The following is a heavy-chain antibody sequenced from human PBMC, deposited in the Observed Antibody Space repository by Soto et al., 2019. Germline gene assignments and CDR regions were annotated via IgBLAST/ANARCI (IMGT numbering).Heavy chain of an antibody. CDR3: ARGSYGSGNYFDY. CDR1: GGSISSSSYY. J-gene: IGHJ4*02. D-gene: IGHD3-10*01. V-gene: IGHV4-39*01. CDR2: IYYTGST. Sequence: SETLSLTCSVSGGSISSSSYYWGWIRQPPGKGPEWIGSIYYTGSTSYNPSLNSRVSISVDTSQNQFSLQFSLKLRSVTAADTAIYYCARGSYGSGNYFDYWGQGTLVTVSS.